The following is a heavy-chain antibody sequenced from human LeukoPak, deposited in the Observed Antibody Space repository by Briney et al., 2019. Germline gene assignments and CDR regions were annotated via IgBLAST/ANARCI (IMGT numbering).Heavy chain of an antibody. V-gene: IGHV3-48*01. CDR2: ISSSSSTI. CDR1: GFTFSSYS. CDR3: ARSLMVYSIYYYYYMDV. Sequence: GGSLRLSCAASGFTFSSYSMNWVRQAPGKGLEWVSHISSSSSTIYYADSVKGRFTISRDNAKNSLYLQMNSLRAEDTAVYYCARSLMVYSIYYYYYMDVWGKGTTVTVSS. J-gene: IGHJ6*03. D-gene: IGHD2-8*01.